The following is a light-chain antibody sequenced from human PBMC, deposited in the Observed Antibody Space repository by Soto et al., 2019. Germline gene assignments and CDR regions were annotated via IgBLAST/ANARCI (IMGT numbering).Light chain of an antibody. Sequence: QSALTQPASVSGSPGQSITISCTGTSSDVGGYNYVSWYQQHPGKAPKLMIYEINHRPSGVSDRFSGSQSGNTASLTISGLQAEDEADYYCSSYTISSSWVFGGGTKVTVL. CDR1: SSDVGGYNY. CDR3: SSYTISSSWV. V-gene: IGLV2-14*01. CDR2: EIN. J-gene: IGLJ3*02.